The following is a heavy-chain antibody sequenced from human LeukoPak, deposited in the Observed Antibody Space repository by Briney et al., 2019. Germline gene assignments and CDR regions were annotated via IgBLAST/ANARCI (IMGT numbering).Heavy chain of an antibody. V-gene: IGHV3-30*02. Sequence: GGSLRLSCAASGFTFSSYGMHWVRQAPGKGLEWVAFIRYDGSNKYYADSVKGRFTISRDNSKNTLYLQMNSLRAEDTAVYYCAKDSGSSNYYYYYMDVWGKGTAVTVSS. CDR1: GFTFSSYG. J-gene: IGHJ6*03. CDR3: AKDSGSSNYYYYYMDV. CDR2: IRYDGSNK. D-gene: IGHD1-26*01.